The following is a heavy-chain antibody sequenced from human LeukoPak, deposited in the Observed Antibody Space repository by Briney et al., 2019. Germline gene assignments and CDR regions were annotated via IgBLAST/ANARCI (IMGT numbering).Heavy chain of an antibody. Sequence: SVKVSCKASGDTFSNYAISWVRQAPGQGLEWMGSIIPMFGTPNNAQKFQGRVTITADKSTSTAYMELSSLRSEDTAVYYCARAVEYCSSTSCYLNWFDPWGQGTLVTVSS. CDR1: GDTFSNYA. CDR3: ARAVEYCSSTSCYLNWFDP. V-gene: IGHV1-69*06. CDR2: IIPMFGTP. J-gene: IGHJ5*02. D-gene: IGHD2-2*01.